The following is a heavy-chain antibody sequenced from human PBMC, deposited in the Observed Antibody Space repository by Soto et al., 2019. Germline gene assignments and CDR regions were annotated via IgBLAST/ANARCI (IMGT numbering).Heavy chain of an antibody. CDR1: GFTFSTYG. Sequence: GGSLRLSCAPSGFTFSTYGVHCVRQAPGKGLEWLAVIWYDGSTQYYADSVKGRLTISRDNSKNMLYLQMNCLRAEDTAVYYCATDLGALNYGSAYFDYWGQRTPVTVAS. J-gene: IGHJ4*02. D-gene: IGHD3-10*01. V-gene: IGHV3-33*01. CDR3: ATDLGALNYGSAYFDY. CDR2: IWYDGSTQ.